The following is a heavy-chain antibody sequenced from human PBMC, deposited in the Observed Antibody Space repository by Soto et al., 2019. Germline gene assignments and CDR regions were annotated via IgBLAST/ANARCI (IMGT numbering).Heavy chain of an antibody. J-gene: IGHJ4*02. CDR3: ARSMGANSPSVFDY. CDR2: IYPGDSDT. D-gene: IGHD1-26*01. V-gene: IGHV5-51*01. Sequence: GESLTISCKGSGYSFTNYWIGRVRQMPGKGLEWMGIIYPGDSDTRYSPSFPGQVTISADKSISTAYLQWSSLKASETAMYYCARSMGANSPSVFDYWGLGTLVTGS. CDR1: GYSFTNYW.